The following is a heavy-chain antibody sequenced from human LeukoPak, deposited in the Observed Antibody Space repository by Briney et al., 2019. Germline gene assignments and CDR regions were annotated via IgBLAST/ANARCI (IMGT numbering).Heavy chain of an antibody. CDR3: ARASGGSYEPFFDY. CDR1: GFTFSRYW. V-gene: IGHV3-74*01. Sequence: GSLRLSCAAPGFTFSRYWMHWVRQAPGKGLVWVSRINTDGSSTSYADSVKGRFTISRDNAKNTLYLQMNSLRAEDTAVYYCARASGGSYEPFFDYWGQGTLVTVSS. J-gene: IGHJ4*02. D-gene: IGHD5-12*01. CDR2: INTDGSST.